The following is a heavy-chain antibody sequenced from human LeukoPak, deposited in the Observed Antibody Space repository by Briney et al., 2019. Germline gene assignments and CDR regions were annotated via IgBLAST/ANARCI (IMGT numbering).Heavy chain of an antibody. D-gene: IGHD3-3*01. Sequence: GGSLRLSCAASGFTFSSYAMSWVRQAPGKGPEWVSAISGSGGSTYYADSVKGRFTISRDNSKSTLYLQMNSLRAEDTAVYYCAKVLYYDFWSGYDYWGQGTLVTVSS. J-gene: IGHJ4*02. CDR1: GFTFSSYA. V-gene: IGHV3-23*01. CDR3: AKVLYYDFWSGYDY. CDR2: ISGSGGST.